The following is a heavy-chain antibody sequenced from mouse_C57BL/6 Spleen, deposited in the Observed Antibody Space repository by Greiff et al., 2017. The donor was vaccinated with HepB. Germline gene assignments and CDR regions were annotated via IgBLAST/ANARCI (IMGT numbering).Heavy chain of an antibody. Sequence: QVQLQQSGAELARPGASVKLSCKASGYTFTSYGISWVKQRTGQGLEWIGEIYPRSGNTYYNEKFKGKATLTADKSSTTAYMELRSLTSEDSAVYFCAREGRDPWFAYWGQGTLVTVSA. CDR1: GYTFTSYG. D-gene: IGHD3-3*01. V-gene: IGHV1-81*01. J-gene: IGHJ3*01. CDR2: IYPRSGNT. CDR3: AREGRDPWFAY.